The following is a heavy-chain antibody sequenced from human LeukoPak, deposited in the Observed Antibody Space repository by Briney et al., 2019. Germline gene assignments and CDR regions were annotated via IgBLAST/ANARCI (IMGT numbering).Heavy chain of an antibody. CDR2: IYSGGST. Sequence: PGGSLRLSCAASGFTVSSNYMSWVRQAPGKGLEWVSVIYSGGSTYYADSVKGRFTISRDNAKNTLYLQMDSLRAEDTAVYYCARVFWTGYTTDYWGQGTLVTVSS. D-gene: IGHD3/OR15-3a*01. CDR1: GFTVSSNY. J-gene: IGHJ4*02. CDR3: ARVFWTGYTTDY. V-gene: IGHV3-53*01.